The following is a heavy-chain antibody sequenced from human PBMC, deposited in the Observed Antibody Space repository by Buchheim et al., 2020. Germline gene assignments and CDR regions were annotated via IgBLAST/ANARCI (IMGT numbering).Heavy chain of an antibody. V-gene: IGHV3-74*01. CDR1: GFTFSNYW. Sequence: EVQVVESGGGLVQPGGSLRLSCAASGFTFSNYWIHWVRQDPGKGLVWVSRINGDGSTTTYADSVKGRFTISRDNAKSTVYLQMNSLRAEDTAVYYCARDGQKGRYYYGMDVWGQGTT. CDR3: ARDGQKGRYYYGMDV. J-gene: IGHJ6*02. CDR2: INGDGSTT.